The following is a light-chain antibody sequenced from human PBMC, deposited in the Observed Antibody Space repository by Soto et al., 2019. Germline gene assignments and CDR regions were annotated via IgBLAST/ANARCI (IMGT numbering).Light chain of an antibody. V-gene: IGKV3-20*01. J-gene: IGKJ1*01. CDR2: GAS. Sequence: EMVLTQSPGTLSLSPGERATLSCRASQSVSSRYLARYQQKHGHPTKLLVYGASTKATAIPDGFGGSGSGTNLTLNRSRLQPEEFAVYYCRQYGSSPRTFGQGTK. CDR3: RQYGSSPRT. CDR1: QSVSSRY.